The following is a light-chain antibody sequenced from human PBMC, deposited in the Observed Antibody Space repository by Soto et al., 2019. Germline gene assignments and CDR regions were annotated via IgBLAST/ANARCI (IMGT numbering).Light chain of an antibody. Sequence: DIVMTQSPDSLAVSLGERATINCRSSQSVLTSSNNKNYLAWYQQKPGQPPKVLIYWASTRESGVPDRFSGSESGTDFTLTISSLQPEDFATYYCQQLHGYPITFGQGTRLEIK. V-gene: IGKV4-1*01. CDR2: WAS. CDR1: QSVLTSSNNKNY. CDR3: QQLHGYPIT. J-gene: IGKJ5*01.